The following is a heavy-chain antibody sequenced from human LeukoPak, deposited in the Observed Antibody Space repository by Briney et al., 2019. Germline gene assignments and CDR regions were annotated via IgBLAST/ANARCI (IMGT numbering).Heavy chain of an antibody. CDR3: ASRPFYQYSGYDPGVAFDY. Sequence: SVKVSCKASGGTFSSYAISWVRQAPGQGLEWMGGIIPIFGTANYAQKFQGRVTITTDESTSTAYMELSSLRSEDTAVYYCASRPFYQYSGYDPGVAFDYWGQGTLVTVSS. J-gene: IGHJ4*02. D-gene: IGHD5-12*01. CDR1: GGTFSSYA. CDR2: IIPIFGTA. V-gene: IGHV1-69*05.